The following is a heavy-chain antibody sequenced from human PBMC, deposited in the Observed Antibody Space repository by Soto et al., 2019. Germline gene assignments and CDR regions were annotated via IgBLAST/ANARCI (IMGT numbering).Heavy chain of an antibody. CDR3: ARILWLDPRHYFDS. Sequence: PSETLSLTCTVSGGTISSSPDYYWSWIRQPPGKELESIGYIFYTGSTHYNASLKGRVSISVDTSKNQFSLKLKSMTAADTAVYYCARILWLDPRHYFDSWGQGTLVTVSS. D-gene: IGHD6-19*01. CDR1: GGTISSSPDYY. CDR2: IFYTGST. J-gene: IGHJ4*02. V-gene: IGHV4-39*01.